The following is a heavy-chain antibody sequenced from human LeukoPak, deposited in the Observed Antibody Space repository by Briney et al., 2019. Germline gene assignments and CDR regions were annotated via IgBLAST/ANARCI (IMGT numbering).Heavy chain of an antibody. CDR3: AREARRYCSSTSCRPPFDY. CDR2: ISSSGSTI. D-gene: IGHD2-2*01. Sequence: PGGSLRLSCAASGFTFSSYEMNWVRQAPGKGLEWVSYISSSGSTIYYADSVKGRFTISRDNAKNSLYLQMNSLRAEDTAVYYCAREARRYCSSTSCRPPFDYWGQGTLVTVSS. V-gene: IGHV3-48*03. CDR1: GFTFSSYE. J-gene: IGHJ4*02.